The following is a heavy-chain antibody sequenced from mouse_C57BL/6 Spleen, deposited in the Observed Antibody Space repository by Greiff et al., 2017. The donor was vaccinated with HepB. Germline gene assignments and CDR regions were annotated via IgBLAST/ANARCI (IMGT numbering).Heavy chain of an antibody. J-gene: IGHJ2*01. V-gene: IGHV1-69*01. CDR2: IDPSDSYT. CDR1: GYTFTSYW. CDR3: ARGDYPDY. Sequence: VQLQQSGAELVMPGASVKLSCKASGYTFTSYWMHWVKQRPGQGLEWIGEIDPSDSYTNYNQQFKGKSTLTVDKSSSTAYMQLSSLTSEDSAVYYCARGDYPDYWGQGTTLTVSS. D-gene: IGHD2-4*01.